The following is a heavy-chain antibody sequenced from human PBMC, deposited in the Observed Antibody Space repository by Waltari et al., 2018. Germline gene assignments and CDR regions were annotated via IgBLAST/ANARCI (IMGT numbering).Heavy chain of an antibody. CDR1: GYSFTSYW. D-gene: IGHD6-13*01. Sequence: EVQLVQSGAEGKKPGESLKISCKGSGYSFTSYWIGWVRQMPGKGLDLIGISEPGYSDPRYSPSFQGQVTISADKSISTAYLQWSSLKASDTAMYYCARRAAAGTFFDYWGQGTLVTVSS. V-gene: IGHV5-51*01. J-gene: IGHJ4*02. CDR3: ARRAAAGTFFDY. CDR2: SEPGYSDP.